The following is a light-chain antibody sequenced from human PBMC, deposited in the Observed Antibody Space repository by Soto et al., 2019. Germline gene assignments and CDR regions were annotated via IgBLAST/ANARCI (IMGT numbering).Light chain of an antibody. CDR2: DVS. CDR1: SSDVGASNY. J-gene: IGLJ1*01. Sequence: QSVLTQPASVSGSPGQSITISCTGTSSDVGASNYVSWYQQHPDKAPKLMIYDVSNRPSGISNRFSGSKSGNTASLTISGLRTEDEADYYCASYTTGTTPYVFGTGTKVTVL. V-gene: IGLV2-14*03. CDR3: ASYTTGTTPYV.